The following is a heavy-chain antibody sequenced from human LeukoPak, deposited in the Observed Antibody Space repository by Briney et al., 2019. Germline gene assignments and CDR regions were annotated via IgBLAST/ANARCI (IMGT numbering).Heavy chain of an antibody. D-gene: IGHD3-3*01. Sequence: ASVKVSCKASGYTFTGYYMHWVRQAPGQGLEWMGWINPNSGGTNYAQKFQGRVTMTRDTSISTAYMELSRLRSDDTAVYYCAIAIFGVVEVRFDPWGQGTLVTVSS. J-gene: IGHJ5*02. CDR3: AIAIFGVVEVRFDP. V-gene: IGHV1-2*02. CDR2: INPNSGGT. CDR1: GYTFTGYY.